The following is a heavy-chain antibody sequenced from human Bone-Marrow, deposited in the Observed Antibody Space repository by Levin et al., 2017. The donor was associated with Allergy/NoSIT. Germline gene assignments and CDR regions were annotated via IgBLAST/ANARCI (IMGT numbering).Heavy chain of an antibody. CDR2: IDQSGDT. D-gene: IGHD2-15*01. CDR1: NSSISSGFH. CDR3: ARTLGYCNGNGCYYYFDY. Sequence: PGGSLRLSCAVSNSSISSGFHWGWIRQPPGKGLEWIGSIDQSGDTYYNPSLKSRVTISVDTSKNQFSLRLTSVSAADTAVYYCARTLGYCNGNGCYYYFDYWGQGTLVTVSS. V-gene: IGHV4-38-2*01. J-gene: IGHJ4*02.